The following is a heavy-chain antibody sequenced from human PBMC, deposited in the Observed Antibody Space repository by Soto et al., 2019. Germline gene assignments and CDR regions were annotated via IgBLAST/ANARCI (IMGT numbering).Heavy chain of an antibody. J-gene: IGHJ3*01. D-gene: IGHD3-9*01. V-gene: IGHV3-23*01. CDR2: IKASAE. CDR1: GFTFSDYA. CDR3: AKDGGRIFINFEP. Sequence: LRLSCTASGFTFSDYAMHWVRQAPGKGLEWVSSIKASAEHHADSVTGRFSISRDNSKNTLYVQMNNLRAEDTAVYYCAKDGGRIFINFEPGGKGKMVTV.